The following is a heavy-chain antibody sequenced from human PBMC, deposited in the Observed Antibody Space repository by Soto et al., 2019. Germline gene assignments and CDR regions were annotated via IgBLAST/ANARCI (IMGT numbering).Heavy chain of an antibody. J-gene: IGHJ4*02. CDR3: ARGDTVITPFDY. CDR2: IYHSGST. V-gene: IGHV4-30-2*01. CDR1: GDSINSGGYS. Sequence: QLQLQESGSGLVKPSQTLSLTCAVSGDSINSGGYSWSWIRQPPGKGLEWIGFIYHSGSTYYNPSLKSRVNISVDTSKNQFSLKLSSVTAADTAIYYCARGDTVITPFDYWGQGTLVTVSS. D-gene: IGHD5-18*01.